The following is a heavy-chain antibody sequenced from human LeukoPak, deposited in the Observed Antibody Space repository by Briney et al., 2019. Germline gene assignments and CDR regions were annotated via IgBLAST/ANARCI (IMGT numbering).Heavy chain of an antibody. CDR2: ISSSSSYI. CDR1: GFTFSSYS. CDR3: AKDIKQWPHNCFDY. Sequence: GGSLRLSCAASGFTFSSYSMNWVRQAPGKGLEWVSSISSSSSYIYYADSVKGRFTISRDNSKNTLYLQMNSLRAEDTAVYYCAKDIKQWPHNCFDYWGQGTLVTVSS. V-gene: IGHV3-21*04. J-gene: IGHJ4*02. D-gene: IGHD6-19*01.